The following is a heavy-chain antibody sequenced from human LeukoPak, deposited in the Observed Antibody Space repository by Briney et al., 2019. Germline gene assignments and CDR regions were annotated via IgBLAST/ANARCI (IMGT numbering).Heavy chain of an antibody. V-gene: IGHV3-7*04. CDR3: SGGSRFVDY. Sequence: GGSLRLSCAASGFIFSNYWMTWVRQAPGKGLEWVANIKEDGSEKYYVDSVKGRFTISRDNAKNSLFLQMNSLRVEDTAVYYCSGGSRFVDYWAREPWSPSPQ. CDR1: GFIFSNYW. D-gene: IGHD3-10*01. CDR2: IKEDGSEK. J-gene: IGHJ4*02.